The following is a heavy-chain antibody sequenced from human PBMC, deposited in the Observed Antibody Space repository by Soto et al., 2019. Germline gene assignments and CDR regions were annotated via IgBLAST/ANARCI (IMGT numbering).Heavy chain of an antibody. Sequence: SETLSLTCTVSGGSIGNDDYSWSWVRQPPGKGLEWIGYIYHSGTTYYNPSLTSRVTISVDGSNNQFSLKLTSMTAADTAVYYCATVIPATRYFAYWGQGIRVTVSS. CDR3: ATVIPATRYFAY. CDR1: GGSIGNDDYS. J-gene: IGHJ4*02. CDR2: IYHSGTT. D-gene: IGHD2-15*01. V-gene: IGHV4-30-2*01.